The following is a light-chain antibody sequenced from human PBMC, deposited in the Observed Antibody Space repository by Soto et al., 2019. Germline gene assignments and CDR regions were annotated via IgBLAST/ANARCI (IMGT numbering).Light chain of an antibody. CDR1: QSIKTY. Sequence: DLPMPQSQSSRSASPGASVPISCRAGQSIKTYLNWYQQKPGKAPKLLIHAASSLQSGVPSRFRGSGSGTDFTLTISSLQPEDSATYYCQQSYRAPLTFGPGTKVDIK. CDR2: AAS. J-gene: IGKJ3*01. CDR3: QQSYRAPLT. V-gene: IGKV1-39*01.